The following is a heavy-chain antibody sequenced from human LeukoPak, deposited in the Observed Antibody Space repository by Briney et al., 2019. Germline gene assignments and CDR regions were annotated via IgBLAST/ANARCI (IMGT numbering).Heavy chain of an antibody. Sequence: ASVKVSCKASRYSFTCYYMHWVRQAPGQGLEWMGWINPNSGGTNYAQKFQGRVTMTRDTFISTAYMELSRLRSDDTAVYYCARRTGTTAEDAFDIWGQGTMVTVSS. V-gene: IGHV1-2*02. J-gene: IGHJ3*02. CDR2: INPNSGGT. CDR1: RYSFTCYY. D-gene: IGHD1-7*01. CDR3: ARRTGTTAEDAFDI.